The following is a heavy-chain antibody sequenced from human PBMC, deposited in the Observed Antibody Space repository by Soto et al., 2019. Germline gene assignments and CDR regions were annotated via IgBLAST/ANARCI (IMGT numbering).Heavy chain of an antibody. V-gene: IGHV3-23*01. J-gene: IGHJ5*02. CDR1: GFTFGSVA. Sequence: CVASGFTFGSVAMTWVRQAPGKGLEWVSGISSSGGSTYYADSVEGRYTISRDNSNNTLSLQMNSLRAEDTAIYYCAKALKYYDFWSGALDPWGQGTLGTVSS. CDR3: AKALKYYDFWSGALDP. CDR2: ISSSGGST. D-gene: IGHD3-3*01.